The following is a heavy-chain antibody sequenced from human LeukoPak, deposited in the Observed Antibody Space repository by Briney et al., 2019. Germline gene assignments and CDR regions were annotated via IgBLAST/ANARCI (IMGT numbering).Heavy chain of an antibody. D-gene: IGHD3-3*01. CDR3: ARVARITIFGVVIKNNWFDP. Sequence: PSETLSLTCAVYGGSFSGYYWSWICQLPGKGLEWIGEINHSGSTNYNPSLKSRVTISVDTSKNQFSLKLSSVTAADTAVYYCARVARITIFGVVIKNNWFDPWGQGTLVTVSS. CDR2: INHSGST. CDR1: GGSFSGYY. V-gene: IGHV4-34*01. J-gene: IGHJ5*02.